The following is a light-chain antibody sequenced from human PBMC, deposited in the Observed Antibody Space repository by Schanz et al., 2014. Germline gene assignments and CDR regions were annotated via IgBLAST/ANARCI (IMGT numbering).Light chain of an antibody. V-gene: IGLV1-44*01. CDR3: AVWDDNLNGYV. CDR2: HNN. J-gene: IGLJ1*01. Sequence: QSVLTQPPSASGTPGQRVTISCSGSNSNIGSNAVSWYQQLPGTAPKLLIEHNNQRPSGVPDRFSGSKSGTSASLATSGLQSEDEADYYCAVWDDNLNGYVFGTGTKLPVL. CDR1: NSNIGSNA.